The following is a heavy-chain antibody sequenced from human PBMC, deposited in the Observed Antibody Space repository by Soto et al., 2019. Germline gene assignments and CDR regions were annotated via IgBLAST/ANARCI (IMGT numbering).Heavy chain of an antibody. D-gene: IGHD4-17*01. Sequence: QVQLVESGGGLVKPGGSLRLSCAASGFTFSDYYMSWIRQTPGKGLDRVSYISSSGSTIYYAYSVKGRFTISRDNAKNSLYLQMNSLRAEDTAVYYCAEHYDDVVPHEFGGWGQGALVTVSS. CDR2: ISSSGSTI. CDR3: AEHYDDVVPHEFGG. CDR1: GFTFSDYY. J-gene: IGHJ4*02. V-gene: IGHV3-11*01.